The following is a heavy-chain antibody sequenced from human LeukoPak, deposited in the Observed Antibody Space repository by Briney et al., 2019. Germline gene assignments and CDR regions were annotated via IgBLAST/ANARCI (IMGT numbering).Heavy chain of an antibody. CDR1: GXTFXXYA. J-gene: IGHJ4*02. Sequence: SGGSLRLSCSASGXTFXXYAXXWXXXAPGXGLEYVSAISSNGGSTYYADSVKGRFTISRDNSKNTLYLQMSSLRAEDTAVYYCVILQQWRVDYWGQGTLVTVSS. CDR2: ISSNGGST. V-gene: IGHV3-64D*06. CDR3: VILQQWRVDY. D-gene: IGHD6-19*01.